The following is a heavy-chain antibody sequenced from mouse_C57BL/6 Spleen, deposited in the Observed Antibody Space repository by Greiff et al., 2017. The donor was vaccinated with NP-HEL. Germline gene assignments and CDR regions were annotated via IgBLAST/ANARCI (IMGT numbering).Heavy chain of an antibody. CDR3: ARHGSSYGDY. V-gene: IGHV1-69*01. D-gene: IGHD1-1*01. J-gene: IGHJ2*01. CDR1: GYTFTSYW. CDR2: IDPSDSYT. Sequence: QVQLQQPGAELVMPGASVKLSCKASGYTFTSYWMHWVKQRPGQGLEWIGEIDPSDSYTNYNQKFKGKSTLTVDKSSSTAYMQLSSLTSDDSAVYYCARHGSSYGDYWGQGTTLTVSS.